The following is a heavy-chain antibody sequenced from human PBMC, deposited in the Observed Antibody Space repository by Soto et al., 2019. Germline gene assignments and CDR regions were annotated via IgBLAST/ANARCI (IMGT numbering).Heavy chain of an antibody. V-gene: IGHV4-4*07. D-gene: IGHD6-19*01. CDR3: ARDPGYSSGWYESRLFDY. Sequence: SETLSLTCTVSGGSISSYYWSWIRQPAGKGLEWIGRIYTSGSTNYNPSLKSRVTMSVDTSKNQFSLKLSSVAAADTAVYYCARDPGYSSGWYESRLFDYWGQGTLVTVSS. CDR1: GGSISSYY. CDR2: IYTSGST. J-gene: IGHJ4*02.